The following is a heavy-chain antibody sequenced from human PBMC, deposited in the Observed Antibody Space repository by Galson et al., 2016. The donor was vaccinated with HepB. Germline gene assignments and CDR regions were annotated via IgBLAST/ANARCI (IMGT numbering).Heavy chain of an antibody. CDR3: AKAAYSGSYGFDY. J-gene: IGHJ4*02. V-gene: IGHV3-30*18. CDR2: ISYDGSNK. D-gene: IGHD1-26*01. Sequence: SLRLSCAASGFTFSSYGMHWVRQAPGKGLEWVAVISYDGSNKYYADSVKGRFTISRDNSKNTLYLQMNSLRAEDTAVYYCAKAAYSGSYGFDYWGQGTLVTVSS. CDR1: GFTFSSYG.